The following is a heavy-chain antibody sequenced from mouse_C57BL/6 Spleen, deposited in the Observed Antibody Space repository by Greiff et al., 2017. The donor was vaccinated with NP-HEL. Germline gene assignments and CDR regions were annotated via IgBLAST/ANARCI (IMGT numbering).Heavy chain of an antibody. Sequence: QVQLQQPGTELVKPGASVKLSCKASGYTFTSYWMHWVKQRPGQGLEWIGNINPSNGGTNYNEKFRSKATLTVDKSSSTAYMQLSSLTSEDSAVYYCARYDGYYYAMDYWGQGTSVTVSS. CDR2: INPSNGGT. CDR1: GYTFTSYW. D-gene: IGHD2-3*01. J-gene: IGHJ4*01. CDR3: ARYDGYYYAMDY. V-gene: IGHV1-53*01.